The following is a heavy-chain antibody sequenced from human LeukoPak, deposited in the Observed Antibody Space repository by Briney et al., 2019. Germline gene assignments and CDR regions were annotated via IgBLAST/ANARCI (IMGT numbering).Heavy chain of an antibody. J-gene: IGHJ6*02. D-gene: IGHD3-9*01. CDR2: ISGDGGST. CDR3: AKGSSNDILTGYYYYDMDV. V-gene: IGHV3-43*02. CDR1: GFTFDDYA. Sequence: PGGSLRLSCAASGFTFDDYAMHWVRQAPGKGLEWVSLISGDGGSTYYADSVKGRFTISRDNSKNSLYLQMNSLRTEDTALYYCAKGSSNDILTGYYYYDMDVWGQGTTVTVSS.